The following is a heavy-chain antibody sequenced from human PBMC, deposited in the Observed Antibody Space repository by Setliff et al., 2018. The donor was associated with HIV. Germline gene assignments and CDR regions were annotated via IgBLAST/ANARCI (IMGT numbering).Heavy chain of an antibody. D-gene: IGHD5-18*01. CDR2: IYTSGST. J-gene: IGHJ4*02. CDR1: GGSISSGSYY. CDR3: ARERSRGYTDPPRFDY. Sequence: SETLSLTCTVSGGSISSGSYYWSWIRQPAGKGLEWIGHIYTSGSTNYNPSLKSRVTISVDTSKNQFSLRLTSVTAAATAVYYCARERSRGYTDPPRFDYGGQGTLVNVSS. V-gene: IGHV4-61*09.